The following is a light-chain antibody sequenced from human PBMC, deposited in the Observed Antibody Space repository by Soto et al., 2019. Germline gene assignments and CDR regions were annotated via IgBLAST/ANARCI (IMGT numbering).Light chain of an antibody. CDR3: QHYNSYSEA. Sequence: AIRMTQSPSSLSASTGDRVTITCRASQGISSYLAWYQQKPGKAPKLLIYAASTLQSGVPSRFSGSGSGTEFTLTISSTQPDDFATYYCQHYNSYSEAFGQGTKVDIK. CDR2: AAS. CDR1: QGISSY. J-gene: IGKJ1*01. V-gene: IGKV1-8*01.